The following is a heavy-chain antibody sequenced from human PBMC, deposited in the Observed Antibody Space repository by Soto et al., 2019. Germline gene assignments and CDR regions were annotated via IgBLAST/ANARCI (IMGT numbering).Heavy chain of an antibody. D-gene: IGHD3-22*01. J-gene: IGHJ5*02. CDR3: ARDREDRSGYYSDH. CDR1: GGSVSSGGYY. V-gene: IGHV4-61*08. Sequence: SETLSLTCTVSGGSVSSGGYYWSWTRQPPGKGLEWIGYIYYSGSANYNPSLKSRVTISIDTSKNQFSLMLRSVTAADTAVYYCARDREDRSGYYSDHWGQGTLVTV. CDR2: IYYSGSA.